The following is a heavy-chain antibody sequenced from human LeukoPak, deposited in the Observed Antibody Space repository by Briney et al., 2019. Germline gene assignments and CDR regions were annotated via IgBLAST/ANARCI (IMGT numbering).Heavy chain of an antibody. D-gene: IGHD3-3*01. V-gene: IGHV4-39*01. J-gene: IGHJ5*02. CDR1: GGSISSSSYY. CDR3: ASSGDWYYDFWSGRGRWFDP. CDR2: IYYSGSS. Sequence: SETLSLTCTVSGGSISSSSYYWGWIRQPPGKGLEWIGSIYYSGSSYYNPSLKSRVTISVDTSKNQFSLKLSSVTAADTAVYYCASSGDWYYDFWSGRGRWFDPWGQGTLVTVSS.